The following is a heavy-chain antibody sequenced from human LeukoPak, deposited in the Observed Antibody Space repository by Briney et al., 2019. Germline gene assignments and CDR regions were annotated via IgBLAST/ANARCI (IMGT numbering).Heavy chain of an antibody. D-gene: IGHD2-15*01. CDR1: GFTFSSYS. V-gene: IGHV3-21*01. J-gene: IGHJ4*02. CDR3: ARPDSEVVVAATQWDY. CDR2: ISSSSSYI. Sequence: GGSLRLSCAASGFTFSSYSMNWVRQAPGKGLEWVSSISSSSSYIYYADSVKGRFTISRDNAKNSLYLQMNSLRAEDTAVYYCARPDSEVVVAATQWDYWGQGTLVTVSS.